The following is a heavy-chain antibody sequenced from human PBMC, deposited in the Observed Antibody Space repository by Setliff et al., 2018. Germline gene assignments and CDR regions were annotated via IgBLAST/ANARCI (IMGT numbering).Heavy chain of an antibody. CDR3: ARDHSGWYGGAFDI. CDR1: GFSLSNARLG. D-gene: IGHD6-19*01. J-gene: IGHJ3*02. Sequence: SGSTLVNPTETLTLTCTVSGFSLSNARLGVSWIRQPPGKALEWLAHIFSSDQISYSTSLRSRLTISKDTSKSQVVLMMTNMDPVDTATYYCARDHSGWYGGAFDIWGQGTMVTVSS. CDR2: IFSSDQI. V-gene: IGHV2-26*01.